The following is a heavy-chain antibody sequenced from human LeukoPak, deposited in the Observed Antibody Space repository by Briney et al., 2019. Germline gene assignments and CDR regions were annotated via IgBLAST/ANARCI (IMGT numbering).Heavy chain of an antibody. CDR1: GYRFTTYG. Sequence: ASVKVSCKASGYRFTTYGITWVRQAPGEGLEWMGWINPYNGNTNYAQKFQDRLTMTTDTSTSTAYMELRSLISDDSAVYYCARDRDIVVVPAAIYFQHWGQGTLVTVSS. J-gene: IGHJ1*01. V-gene: IGHV1-18*01. CDR3: ARDRDIVVVPAAIYFQH. D-gene: IGHD2-2*01. CDR2: INPYNGNT.